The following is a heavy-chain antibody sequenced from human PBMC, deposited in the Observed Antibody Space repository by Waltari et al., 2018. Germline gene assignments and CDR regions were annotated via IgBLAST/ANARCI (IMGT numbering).Heavy chain of an antibody. CDR3: ARGGSLEYYYGMDV. Sequence: EVQLVESGGGLIQPGGSLRLSCAASGFTVSSNYMSWVRQAPGKGLEWVSVIYSGGSTYYADSVKGRFTISRDNAKNTLYLQMNSLRAEDTAVYYCARGGSLEYYYGMDVWGQGTTVTVSS. V-gene: IGHV3-53*01. CDR1: GFTVSSNY. J-gene: IGHJ6*02. D-gene: IGHD1-1*01. CDR2: IYSGGST.